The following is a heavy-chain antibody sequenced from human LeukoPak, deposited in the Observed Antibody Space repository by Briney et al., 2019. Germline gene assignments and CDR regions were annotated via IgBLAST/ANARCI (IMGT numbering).Heavy chain of an antibody. CDR3: AREKWFGELTGAFDI. V-gene: IGHV3-48*04. Sequence: GGSLRLSCAASGFTFSSYSMNWVRQAPGKGLEWVSYISRSSTSIYYADSVKSRFTVSRDNAKNSLYLQMHSLRAEDTAVYYCAREKWFGELTGAFDIWGQGTMVTVSS. CDR2: ISRSSTSI. D-gene: IGHD3-10*01. J-gene: IGHJ3*02. CDR1: GFTFSSYS.